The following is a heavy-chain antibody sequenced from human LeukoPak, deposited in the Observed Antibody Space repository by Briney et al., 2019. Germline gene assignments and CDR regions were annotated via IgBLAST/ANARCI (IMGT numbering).Heavy chain of an antibody. CDR3: ARGDGYGGDY. D-gene: IGHD5-24*01. J-gene: IGHJ4*02. CDR2: INPSGGST. V-gene: IGHV1-46*01. CDR1: GYTFTGYY. Sequence: GASVKVSCKASGYTFTGYYMHWVRQAPGQGLEWMGRINPSGGSTSYSQKFQGRVTMTRDTSTSTIYMEVSSLRSEDTAVYYCARGDGYGGDYWGQGTLVTVSS.